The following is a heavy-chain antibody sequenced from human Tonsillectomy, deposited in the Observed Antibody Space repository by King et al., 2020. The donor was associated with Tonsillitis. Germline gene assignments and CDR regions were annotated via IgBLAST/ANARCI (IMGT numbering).Heavy chain of an antibody. CDR1: GFTFSSHA. CDR2: TSYDGSKK. CDR3: ARDGCSSTSCYHYYYYDYMDV. V-gene: IGHV3-30-3*01. D-gene: IGHD2-2*01. Sequence: VQLVESGGGVVQPGRSLRLSCAASGFTFSSHAMHWVRQAPGKGLEWVAVTSYDGSKKYHADSVKGRFTISRDNSKNTLYMQINSLRAEDTAVYYCARDGCSSTSCYHYYYYDYMDVWGKGTTVTVSS. J-gene: IGHJ6*03.